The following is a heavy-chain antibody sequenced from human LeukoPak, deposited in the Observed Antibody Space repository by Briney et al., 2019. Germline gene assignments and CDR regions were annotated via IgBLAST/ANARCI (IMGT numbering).Heavy chain of an antibody. CDR2: ISAYNGNT. J-gene: IGHJ6*02. V-gene: IGHV1-18*01. CDR1: GYTFTNYG. Sequence: ASVKFSCKASGYTFTNYGISWVRQAPGQGLEWMGWISAYNGNTNYAQKLQGRVTTTTDTSTSTAYMELRSLRSDDTAVYYCARNHYYDILTGYVTYGMDVWGQGTTVTVSS. CDR3: ARNHYYDILTGYVTYGMDV. D-gene: IGHD3-9*01.